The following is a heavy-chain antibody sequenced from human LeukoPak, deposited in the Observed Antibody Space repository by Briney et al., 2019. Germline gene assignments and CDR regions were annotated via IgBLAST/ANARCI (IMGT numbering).Heavy chain of an antibody. J-gene: IGHJ6*03. CDR3: ARAPGYYYYYMDV. D-gene: IGHD1-14*01. V-gene: IGHV3-7*01. CDR2: IKQDGSEK. Sequence: HPGGSLRLSCAASGFTFSSYWMSWVRQAPGKGLEWVANIKQDGSEKYYVDSVKGRFTISRDNAKNSLYLQMNSLRAEDTAVYYCARAPGYYYYYMDVWGKGTTVTVSS. CDR1: GFTFSSYW.